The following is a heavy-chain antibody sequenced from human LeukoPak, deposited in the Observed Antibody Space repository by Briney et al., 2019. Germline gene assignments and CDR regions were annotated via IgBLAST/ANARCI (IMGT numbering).Heavy chain of an antibody. Sequence: SETLSLTCTVSGGSISSSSYYWGWIRQPPGKGLEWIGSIYYSGSTYYNPSLKSRVTISVDTSKNQFSLKLSSVTAADTAVYYCARDLPSIVVVTYWYFDLWGRGTLVTVSS. D-gene: IGHD2-21*02. CDR2: IYYSGST. V-gene: IGHV4-39*07. J-gene: IGHJ2*01. CDR3: ARDLPSIVVVTYWYFDL. CDR1: GGSISSSSYY.